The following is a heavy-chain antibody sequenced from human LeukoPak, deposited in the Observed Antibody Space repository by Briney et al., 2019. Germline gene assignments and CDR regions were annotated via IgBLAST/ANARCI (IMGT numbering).Heavy chain of an antibody. CDR1: GGTFSSYA. J-gene: IGHJ6*03. V-gene: IGHV1-69*06. D-gene: IGHD3-22*01. Sequence: SVKVSCKASGGTFSSYAISWVRQAPGQGLEWMGGIIPIFGTANYAQKFQGRVTITADKSTSTAYMELSSLGSEDTAVYYCASGGVVTETYYYYYMDVWGKGTTVTVSS. CDR3: ASGGVVTETYYYYYMDV. CDR2: IIPIFGTA.